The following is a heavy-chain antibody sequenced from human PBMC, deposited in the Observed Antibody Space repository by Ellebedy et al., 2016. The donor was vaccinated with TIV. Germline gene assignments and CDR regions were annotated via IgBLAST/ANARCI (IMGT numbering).Heavy chain of an antibody. CDR3: ARVALCSGGSCHRRWFNP. J-gene: IGHJ5*02. D-gene: IGHD2-15*01. V-gene: IGHV1-2*02. Sequence: ASVKVSCXASGYTFTGYYMHWVRQAPGQGLEWMGWINPNSGGTNYAQKFQGRVTMTRDTSISTAYMELSRLRSDDTAVYYCARVALCSGGSCHRRWFNPWGQGTPVTVSS. CDR2: INPNSGGT. CDR1: GYTFTGYY.